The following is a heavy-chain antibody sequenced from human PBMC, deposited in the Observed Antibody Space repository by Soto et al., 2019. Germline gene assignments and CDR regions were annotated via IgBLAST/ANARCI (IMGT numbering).Heavy chain of an antibody. D-gene: IGHD3-22*01. CDR3: ARVGDSSGYYGY. Sequence: QVQLVQSGAEEKKPGASVKVSCKASGYTFTSYAMHWVRQAPGQRLEWMGWINAGNGNTKYSQKFQGRXPIXRXTSASTAYMELSSLRSEDTAVYYCARVGDSSGYYGYWGQGTLVTVSS. V-gene: IGHV1-3*05. CDR1: GYTFTSYA. J-gene: IGHJ4*02. CDR2: INAGNGNT.